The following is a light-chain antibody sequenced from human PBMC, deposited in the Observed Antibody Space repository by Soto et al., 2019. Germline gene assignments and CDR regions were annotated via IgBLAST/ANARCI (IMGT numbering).Light chain of an antibody. CDR3: QSYERSRSDIG. CDR1: SSNIGAGYD. V-gene: IGLV1-40*01. J-gene: IGLJ1*01. CDR2: ANT. Sequence: QSVLTQPPLVSGALVQRVTISCTGCSSNIGAGYDVHWYQHLAGTAPKLLIYANTNRPSGVPDRFSGSKSGTSASLAITGILADEKADYCDQSYERSRSDIGFGSGTKVTVL.